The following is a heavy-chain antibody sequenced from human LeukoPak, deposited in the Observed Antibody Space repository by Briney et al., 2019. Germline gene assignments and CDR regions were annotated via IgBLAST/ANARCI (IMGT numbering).Heavy chain of an antibody. CDR2: ISSSGSTI. CDR1: GFTFSSYE. D-gene: IGHD3-10*01. J-gene: IGHJ6*02. CDR3: ARLSRFGELSDYGMDV. Sequence: GGSLRLSCAASGFTFSSYEMNWVRQAPGKGLEWVSYISSSGSTIYYADSVKGRFTISRDNAKNSLYLQMNSLRAEDTAVYYCARLSRFGELSDYGMDVWGQGTTVTVSS. V-gene: IGHV3-48*03.